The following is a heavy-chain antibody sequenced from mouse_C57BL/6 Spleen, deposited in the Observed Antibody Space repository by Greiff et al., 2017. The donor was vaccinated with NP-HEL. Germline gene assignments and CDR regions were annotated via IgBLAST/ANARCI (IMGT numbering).Heavy chain of an antibody. V-gene: IGHV1-77*01. D-gene: IGHD3-2*02. CDR3: ARGAAQATSFAY. CDR1: GYTFTDYY. CDR2: IGPGSGST. Sequence: QANVKQSGAELVKPGASVKISCKASGYTFTDYYINWVKQRPGQGLEWMGKIGPGSGSTYYNEKFKGKATLTADKSSSTAYMQLSSLTSEDSAVYFCARGAAQATSFAYWGQGTLVTVSA. J-gene: IGHJ3*01.